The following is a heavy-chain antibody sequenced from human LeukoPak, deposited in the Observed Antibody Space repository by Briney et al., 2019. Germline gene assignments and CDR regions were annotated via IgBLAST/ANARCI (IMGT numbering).Heavy chain of an antibody. CDR3: ARVLMVYGYYYYMDV. V-gene: IGHV1-18*01. CDR2: VSPYNGNT. Sequence: ASVKVSCKAFGYTFTSHGITWVRQAPGQGLEWMGWVSPYNGNTNYAQNIQGRVTMTTDTSTSTAYMELRSLRSDDTAVYYCARVLMVYGYYYYMDVWGKGTTVTVSS. D-gene: IGHD2-8*01. J-gene: IGHJ6*03. CDR1: GYTFTSHG.